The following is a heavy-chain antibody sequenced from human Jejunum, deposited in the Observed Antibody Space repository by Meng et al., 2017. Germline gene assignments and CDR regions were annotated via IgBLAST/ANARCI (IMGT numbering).Heavy chain of an antibody. D-gene: IGHD3-3*01. CDR3: ARDTVLRLLEWSRSSYYGMDV. CDR1: GFTFSNYE. Sequence: GGSLRLSCAASGFTFSNYEMNWVRQAPGKGLEWVSYITSSGSPIYYADSVKGRFTISRDNAKNSLYLQMDSLRAEDTAVYYCARDTVLRLLEWSRSSYYGMDVWGQGTTVTVSS. CDR2: ITSSGSPI. V-gene: IGHV3-48*03. J-gene: IGHJ6*02.